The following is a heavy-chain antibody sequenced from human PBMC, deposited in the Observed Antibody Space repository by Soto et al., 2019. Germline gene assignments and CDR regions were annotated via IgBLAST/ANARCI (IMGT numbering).Heavy chain of an antibody. Sequence: QVQLVQSGAEVKKPGASVKVSCKASGYTFTNYHIHWVRQATGQGLEWMGWMNPNSGDTGYAQKFQGRVILTRDTSITAAYMGLSGLRSEDTAVYYCARGGGGRWYSGDYWGQGTLVTVSS. CDR1: GYTFTNYH. V-gene: IGHV1-8*01. CDR2: MNPNSGDT. CDR3: ARGGGGRWYSGDY. D-gene: IGHD6-13*01. J-gene: IGHJ4*02.